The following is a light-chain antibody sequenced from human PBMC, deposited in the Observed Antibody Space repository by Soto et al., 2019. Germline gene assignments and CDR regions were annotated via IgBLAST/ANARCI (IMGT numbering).Light chain of an antibody. J-gene: IGKJ3*01. Sequence: EIVLTQSPGTMSSSPGERATLSCRSSQRVSSSYLAWYQQKPGQAPRLLIYGASTRATGVPARFSGSGSGTDFTLTISSLEPEDFAVYYCQQRSDWPPFTFGPGTKVDNK. CDR1: QRVSSSY. V-gene: IGKV3D-20*02. CDR2: GAS. CDR3: QQRSDWPPFT.